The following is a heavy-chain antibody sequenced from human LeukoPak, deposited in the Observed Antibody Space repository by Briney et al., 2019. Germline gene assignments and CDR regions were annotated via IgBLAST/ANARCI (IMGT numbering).Heavy chain of an antibody. V-gene: IGHV4-61*02. CDR2: IYTSGST. CDR3: ARGLTGSRRYFDY. D-gene: IGHD3-10*01. J-gene: IGHJ4*02. CDR1: GGSISSGSYY. Sequence: PSQTLSLTCTDSGGSISSGSYYWSWIRQPAGKGLEWIGRIYTSGSTNYNPSPKSRVTISVDTSKNQFSLKLRSVTAADTAVYYCARGLTGSRRYFDYWGQGTLVTVSS.